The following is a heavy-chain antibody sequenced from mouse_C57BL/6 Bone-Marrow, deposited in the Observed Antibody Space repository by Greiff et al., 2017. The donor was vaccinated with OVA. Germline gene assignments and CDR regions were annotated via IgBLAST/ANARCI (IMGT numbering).Heavy chain of an antibody. J-gene: IGHJ4*01. CDR3: TSPITTVVRGASMDY. D-gene: IGHD1-1*01. V-gene: IGHV14-4*01. CDR1: GFNIKDDY. Sequence: VHVKQSGAELVRPGASVKLSCTASGFNIKDDYMHWVKQRPEQGLEWIGWIDPENGDTEYASKFQGKATITADTSSNTAYLQLSSLTSEDTAVYYCTSPITTVVRGASMDYWGQGTSVTVSS. CDR2: IDPENGDT.